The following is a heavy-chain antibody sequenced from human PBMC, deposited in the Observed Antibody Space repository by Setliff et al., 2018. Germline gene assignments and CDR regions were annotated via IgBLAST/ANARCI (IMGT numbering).Heavy chain of an antibody. CDR2: ISAYNGNT. J-gene: IGHJ4*02. V-gene: IGHV1-8*02. Sequence: GASVKVSCKASGGTFSSYAISWVRQAPGQGLEWMGWISAYNGNTNYAQKFQGRVTMTRNTSISTAYMELSSLRSEDTAVYYCARGDYGDYGEGEAAYWGQGTLVTVS. CDR3: ARGDYGDYGEGEAAY. CDR1: GGTFSSYA. D-gene: IGHD4-17*01.